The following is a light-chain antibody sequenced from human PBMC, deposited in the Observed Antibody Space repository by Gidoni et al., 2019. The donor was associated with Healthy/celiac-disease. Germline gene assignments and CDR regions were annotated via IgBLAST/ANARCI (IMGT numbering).Light chain of an antibody. J-gene: IGKJ1*01. Sequence: DIQMTQSPSTLSASVGDRVTITCRASQSISSWLSWYQQKPGKAPKLLIDKASSLESGVPSRFSGSGSGTEFTLTISSLQPDDFATYYCQQYNSYPWTFXQXTKVEIK. CDR3: QQYNSYPWT. V-gene: IGKV1-5*03. CDR1: QSISSW. CDR2: KAS.